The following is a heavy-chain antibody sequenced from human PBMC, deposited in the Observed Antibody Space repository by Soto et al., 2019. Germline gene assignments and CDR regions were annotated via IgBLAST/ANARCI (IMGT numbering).Heavy chain of an antibody. D-gene: IGHD3-3*01. CDR2: IIPIFGTA. Sequence: QVQLVQSGAEVKKPGSSVKVSCKASGGTFSSYAISWVRQAPGQGLEWMGGIIPIFGTANYAQKFQGRVTMTAHESTSTAYLELSSLRSEDTAVSYCARWSGLQDSGWCDPWGHGTLVPFSS. CDR1: GGTFSSYA. J-gene: IGHJ5*02. V-gene: IGHV1-69*12. CDR3: ARWSGLQDSGWCDP.